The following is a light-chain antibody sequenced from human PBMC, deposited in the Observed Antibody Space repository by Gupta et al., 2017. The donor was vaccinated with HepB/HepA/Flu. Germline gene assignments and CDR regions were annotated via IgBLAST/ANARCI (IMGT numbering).Light chain of an antibody. V-gene: IGLV2-14*03. Sequence: SALPHPASVSGSPGQSIAISSLGTSSEVGGYNYVCCYQQHPRKAHNLMIYEVSNRPPGVSNLFSGSKSGNTASLTIAGREDEDEADYYRRTYKSSSNVVFGGGTKLTVL. CDR2: EVS. J-gene: IGLJ2*01. CDR3: RTYKSSSNVV. CDR1: SSEVGGYNY.